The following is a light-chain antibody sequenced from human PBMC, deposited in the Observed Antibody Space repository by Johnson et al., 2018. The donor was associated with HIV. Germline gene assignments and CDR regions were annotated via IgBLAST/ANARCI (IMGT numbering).Light chain of an antibody. Sequence: QSVLTQPPSVSAAPGQKVTISCSGSSSNIGNNYVSWYQQLPGTAPKLLIYDNNKRPSGIPDRFPGSKSGTSATLGITGLQTGDEAVYYCGTWDSSLSAYVFGTGTKVTVL. CDR2: DNN. J-gene: IGLJ1*01. CDR3: GTWDSSLSAYV. V-gene: IGLV1-51*01. CDR1: SSNIGNNY.